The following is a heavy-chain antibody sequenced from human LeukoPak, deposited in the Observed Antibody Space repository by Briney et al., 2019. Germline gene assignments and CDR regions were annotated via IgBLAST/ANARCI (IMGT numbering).Heavy chain of an antibody. D-gene: IGHD3-3*01. CDR1: GFTFSSYA. Sequence: PGGSLRLSCAASGFTFSSYAMSWVRQAPGKGLEWVSAISGSGGSTYYADSVKGRFTISRDNSKNTLYLQMNSLRAEDTAVYYCAKDVFGVVTPDYYMDVWGKGTTVTVSS. J-gene: IGHJ6*03. CDR3: AKDVFGVVTPDYYMDV. CDR2: ISGSGGST. V-gene: IGHV3-23*01.